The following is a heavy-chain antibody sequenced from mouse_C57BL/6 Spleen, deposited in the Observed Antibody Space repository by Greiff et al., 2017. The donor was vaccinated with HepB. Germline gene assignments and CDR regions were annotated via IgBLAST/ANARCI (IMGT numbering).Heavy chain of an antibody. CDR2: IDPETGGT. D-gene: IGHD1-1*01. Sequence: QVQLKQSGAELVRPGASVTLSCKASGYTFTDYEMHWVKQTPVHGLEWIGAIDPETGGTAYNQKFKGKAILTADKSSSTAYMELRSLTSEDSAVYYCTRRALYYYGSSYLYYFDYWGQGTTLTVSS. CDR3: TRRALYYYGSSYLYYFDY. V-gene: IGHV1-15*01. CDR1: GYTFTDYE. J-gene: IGHJ2*01.